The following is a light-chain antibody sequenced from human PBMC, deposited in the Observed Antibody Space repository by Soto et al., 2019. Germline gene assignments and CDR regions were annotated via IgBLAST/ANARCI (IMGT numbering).Light chain of an antibody. CDR3: QQYNNWPLT. Sequence: EIVMTQSPATLSVSPGERAILSCRASQSVNTNLAWYQQKPGQAPRLLINYASSRATGSPARFSGSGSGTEFTLTISSLQSEDFAVYYCQQYNNWPLTFGGGTNVEIK. CDR2: YAS. V-gene: IGKV3-15*01. CDR1: QSVNTN. J-gene: IGKJ4*01.